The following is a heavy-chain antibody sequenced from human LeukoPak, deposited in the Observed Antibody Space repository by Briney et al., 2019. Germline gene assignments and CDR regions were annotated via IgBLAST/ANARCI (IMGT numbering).Heavy chain of an antibody. CDR3: ARSNGYGLIDI. J-gene: IGHJ3*02. CDR1: GYSISSGYY. Sequence: SETLSLTCTVSGYSISSGYYWGWIRQPPGKGLEWIGNIFYSGSTYYGPSLKSRLTISLDTSRNQFSLELNSVTAADTAVYYCARSNGYGLIDIWGQGTMVTVSS. D-gene: IGHD3-10*01. V-gene: IGHV4-38-2*02. CDR2: IFYSGST.